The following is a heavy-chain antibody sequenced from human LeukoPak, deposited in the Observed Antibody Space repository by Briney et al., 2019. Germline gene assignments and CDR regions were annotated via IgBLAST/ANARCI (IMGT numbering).Heavy chain of an antibody. CDR2: INAGNANT. D-gene: IGHD6-19*01. Sequence: ASVKVSCKASGYTFTTYAMHWVRQAPGQRLEWMGWINAGNANTKYSQKFQGRVTITRDTSASTAYMELSRLRSDDTAVYYCARAEIDSSGWYVPGRSDYWGQGTLVTVSS. J-gene: IGHJ4*02. V-gene: IGHV1-3*01. CDR3: ARAEIDSSGWYVPGRSDY. CDR1: GYTFTTYA.